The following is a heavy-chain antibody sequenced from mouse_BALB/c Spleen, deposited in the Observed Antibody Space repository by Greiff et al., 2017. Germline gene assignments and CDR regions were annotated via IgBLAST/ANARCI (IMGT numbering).Heavy chain of an antibody. CDR2: ISSGGGST. CDR3: ASDYYGSSYGTAWFAY. V-gene: IGHV5-12-1*01. J-gene: IGHJ3*01. Sequence: EVKLVESGGGLVKPGGSLKLSCAASGFTFSSYAMSWVRQTPEKRLEWVAYISSGGGSTYYPDTVKGRFTISRDNAKNTLYLQMSSLKSEDTAMYYCASDYYGSSYGTAWFAYWGQGTLVTVSA. D-gene: IGHD1-1*01. CDR1: GFTFSSYA.